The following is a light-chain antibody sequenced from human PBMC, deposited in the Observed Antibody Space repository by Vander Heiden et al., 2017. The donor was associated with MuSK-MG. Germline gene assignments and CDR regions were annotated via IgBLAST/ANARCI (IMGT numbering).Light chain of an antibody. CDR2: EVS. V-gene: IGLV2-8*01. CDR3: SSYAGSNRVV. CDR1: SSDVGGYNY. J-gene: IGLJ2*01. Sequence: QSALTQPPSASGSPGQSVTISCSGTSSDVGGYNYVSWYQQHPGKAPTLMTYEVSKRPSGVPERFSGSKSGNTASLTVSGLQAEYEADYYCSSYAGSNRVVFGGGTKLTVL.